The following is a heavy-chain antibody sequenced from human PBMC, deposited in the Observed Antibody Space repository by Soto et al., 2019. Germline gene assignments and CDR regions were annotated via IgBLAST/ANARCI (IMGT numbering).Heavy chain of an antibody. CDR1: GFTFSNYA. CDR3: AKFFVETGSNSGWPLSFHY. Sequence: EVQLLESGGGLVQPGRSLRLSCAASGFTFSNYAMSWVRQAPGQGLDWVSAISGSGGTTYYADSVKGRFTISRDNSKNTLLLQMNSLRAEDAAVYYCAKFFVETGSNSGWPLSFHYLGQGTLVTVSS. J-gene: IGHJ4*02. D-gene: IGHD6-25*01. CDR2: ISGSGGTT. V-gene: IGHV3-23*01.